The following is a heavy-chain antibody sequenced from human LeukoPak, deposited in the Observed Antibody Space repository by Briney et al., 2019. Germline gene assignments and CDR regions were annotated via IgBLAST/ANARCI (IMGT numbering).Heavy chain of an antibody. J-gene: IGHJ4*02. CDR1: GFTFSDYY. CDR2: ISSSSSYI. CDR3: AREDTVTAKFDY. V-gene: IGHV3-11*05. D-gene: IGHD4-17*01. Sequence: PGGSLRLSCAASGFTFSDYYMSWIRQAPGKGLEWVSSISSSSSYIYYADSVKGRFTISRDNAKNSLYLQMNSLRAEDTAVYYCAREDTVTAKFDYWGQGTLVTVSS.